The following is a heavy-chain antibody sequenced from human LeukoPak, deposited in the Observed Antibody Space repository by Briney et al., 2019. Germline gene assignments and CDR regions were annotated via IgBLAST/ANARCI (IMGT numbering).Heavy chain of an antibody. CDR1: GFTFSSYA. D-gene: IGHD5-12*01. Sequence: GGSLRLSCAASGFTFSSYAMSWVRQAPGKGLEWVSAISASGYSTHYADSVKGRFTISRDNSKNTLYLQMNSLRAEDTAVYYCAKSGYSGYDSHFDYWGQGTLVTVSS. CDR3: AKSGYSGYDSHFDY. CDR2: ISASGYST. J-gene: IGHJ4*02. V-gene: IGHV3-23*01.